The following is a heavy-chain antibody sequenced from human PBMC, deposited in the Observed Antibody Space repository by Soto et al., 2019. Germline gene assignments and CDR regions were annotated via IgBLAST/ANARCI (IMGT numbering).Heavy chain of an antibody. D-gene: IGHD6-13*01. CDR2: INHSGST. J-gene: IGHJ1*01. V-gene: IGHV4-34*01. CDR3: ARGIGAAACRVDEYFEH. CDR1: GGSFSGYY. Sequence: SETLSLTCAVYGGSFSGYYWSWIRQPPGKGLEWIGEINHSGSTNYNPSLKSRVTISVDTSKNQFSLKLSSVTAADTAVYYCARGIGAAACRVDEYFEHWGQGTLVTVSS.